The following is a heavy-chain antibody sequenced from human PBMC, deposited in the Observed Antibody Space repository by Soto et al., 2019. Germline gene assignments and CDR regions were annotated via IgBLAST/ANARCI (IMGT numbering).Heavy chain of an antibody. D-gene: IGHD3-16*01. CDR2: MNPGSGDT. CDR3: ARMETFGSLNWFDP. Sequence: GASVKVSCKASGSSFTNNDVSWVRQATGQGLEWMGWMNPGSGDTGYAQKFQGRVTMTRDISIATAYMELSSLRSDDTAIYYCARMETFGSLNWFDPWGQGTLVSVS. CDR1: GSSFTNND. J-gene: IGHJ5*02. V-gene: IGHV1-8*01.